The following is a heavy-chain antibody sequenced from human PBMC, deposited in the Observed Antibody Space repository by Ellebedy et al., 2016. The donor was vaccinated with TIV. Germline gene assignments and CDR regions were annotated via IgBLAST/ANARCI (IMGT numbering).Heavy chain of an antibody. CDR3: GGLRAGEFDY. CDR2: IKQDGSEK. CDR1: GFTFSSYW. Sequence: GGSLRLXXAVSGFTFSSYWMSWVRQAPGKGLEWVANIKQDGSEKYYVDSVKGRFTISRDNAKNSLYLQMNSLGAEDTAVYYCGGLRAGEFDYWGQGTLVTVSS. J-gene: IGHJ4*02. V-gene: IGHV3-7*01. D-gene: IGHD3-16*01.